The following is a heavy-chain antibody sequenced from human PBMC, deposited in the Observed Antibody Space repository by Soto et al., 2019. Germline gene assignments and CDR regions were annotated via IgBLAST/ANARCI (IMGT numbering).Heavy chain of an antibody. CDR3: ARDVKENYDSSGYSDAFDI. J-gene: IGHJ3*02. V-gene: IGHV3-11*01. Sequence: GGSLRLSCAASGFTFSDYYMSWIRQAPGKGLEWVSYISSSGSTIYYADSVKGRFTISRDNAKNSPYLQMNSLRAEDTAVYYCARDVKENYDSSGYSDAFDIWGQGPMVTVSS. CDR2: ISSSGSTI. D-gene: IGHD3-22*01. CDR1: GFTFSDYY.